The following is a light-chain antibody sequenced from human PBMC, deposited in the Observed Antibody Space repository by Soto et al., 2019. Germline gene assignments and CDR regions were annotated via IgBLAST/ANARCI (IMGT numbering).Light chain of an antibody. CDR3: SSFKSNSRV. CDR1: SSDVGGYKY. V-gene: IGLV2-14*01. Sequence: QSALTQPASVSGSPGQSITISCTGLSSDVGGYKYVSWYQQHPGKAPKLLIYEVSNRPSDVSYRFSGSKSGNTASLTIAGLQAQDEADYYCSSFKSNSRVFGGGTKLTVL. J-gene: IGLJ3*02. CDR2: EVS.